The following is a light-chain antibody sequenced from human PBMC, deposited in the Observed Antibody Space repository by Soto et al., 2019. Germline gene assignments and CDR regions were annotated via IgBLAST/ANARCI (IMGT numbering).Light chain of an antibody. CDR3: MQNLETPHT. CDR2: LAF. Sequence: IVMTQSPLSLPVTPGEPASISCRPSRSLLHSNGYQYLDWYLQKPGQSPRLLISLAFNRASGVPDRFGGSGSGTFFTLKINRVEAEDVGIYYCMQNLETPHTFGQGTKLEIK. J-gene: IGKJ2*01. V-gene: IGKV2-28*01. CDR1: RSLLHSNGYQY.